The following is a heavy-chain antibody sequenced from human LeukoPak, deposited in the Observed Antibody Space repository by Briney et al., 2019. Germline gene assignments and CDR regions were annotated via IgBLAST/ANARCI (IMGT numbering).Heavy chain of an antibody. J-gene: IGHJ4*02. CDR1: GYTFTSYD. Sequence: ASVKVSCKASGYTFTSYDINWVRQATGQGLEWMGWMNPNSGNTGYAQKFQGRVTMTRNTSISTAYMELSSLRSEDTAVYYCASILHYDSTEWYFDYWGQGTLVTVSS. CDR3: ASILHYDSTEWYFDY. V-gene: IGHV1-8*01. CDR2: MNPNSGNT. D-gene: IGHD3-22*01.